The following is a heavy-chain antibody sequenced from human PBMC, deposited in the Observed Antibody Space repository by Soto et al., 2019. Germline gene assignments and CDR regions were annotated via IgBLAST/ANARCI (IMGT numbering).Heavy chain of an antibody. Sequence: QVNLVESGGGVVQPGRSLRLSCTASGLTFSSYGMSWVRQAPGKGLEWMTIISYDGSLKYYADSVKGRFTVSRDNSKNTLYLQMNSLRADDTAVYYCAKEIKPVSSPWDFDYWGQGTLVTVSS. CDR1: GLTFSSYG. D-gene: IGHD1-26*01. J-gene: IGHJ4*02. V-gene: IGHV3-30*18. CDR3: AKEIKPVSSPWDFDY. CDR2: ISYDGSLK.